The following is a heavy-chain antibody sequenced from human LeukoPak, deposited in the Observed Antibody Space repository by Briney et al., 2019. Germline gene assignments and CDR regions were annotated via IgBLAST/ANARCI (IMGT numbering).Heavy chain of an antibody. Sequence: SETLSLTCSVSGGSISSSSYYWGWLRQPPGKGLEWIGNIYYSGSTYYNPSLKSRVTISLDTSKNQFSLKLSSVTAADTAVYYCARARIAAAGTGYFQHWGQGTLLTVSS. CDR1: GGSISSSSYY. V-gene: IGHV4-39*01. CDR3: ARARIAAAGTGYFQH. CDR2: IYYSGST. D-gene: IGHD6-13*01. J-gene: IGHJ1*01.